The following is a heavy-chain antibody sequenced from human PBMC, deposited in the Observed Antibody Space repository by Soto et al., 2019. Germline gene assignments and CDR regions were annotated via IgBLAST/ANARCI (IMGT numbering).Heavy chain of an antibody. CDR3: ARAGSSSSYYYGMDV. V-gene: IGHV4-59*01. J-gene: IGHJ6*02. D-gene: IGHD6-6*01. CDR1: GGSISSYY. Sequence: SETLSLTCTVSGGSISSYYWSWIRQPPGKGLEWIGYIYYSGSTNYNPSLKSRVTISVDTSKNQFSLKLSSVTAADTAVYYCARAGSSSSYYYGMDVWGQGTTVTVSS. CDR2: IYYSGST.